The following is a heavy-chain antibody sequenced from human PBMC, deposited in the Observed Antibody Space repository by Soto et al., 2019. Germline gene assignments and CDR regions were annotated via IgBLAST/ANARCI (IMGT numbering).Heavy chain of an antibody. J-gene: IGHJ5*02. CDR1: GFTFSSYD. V-gene: IGHV3-23*01. Sequence: AGGSLRLSCAASGFTFSSYDMSWVRQAPGKGLEWVSAISGSGGSTYYADSVKGRFTISRDNSKNTLYLQMNSLRAEDTAVYYCAKDKLGTTWFDPWGQGTLVTVSS. D-gene: IGHD1-7*01. CDR2: ISGSGGST. CDR3: AKDKLGTTWFDP.